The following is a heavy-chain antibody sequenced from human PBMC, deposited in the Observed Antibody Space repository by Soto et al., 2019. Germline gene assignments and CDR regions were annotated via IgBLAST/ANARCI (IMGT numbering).Heavy chain of an antibody. D-gene: IGHD2-15*01. Sequence: LRLSCAASGFTFSDHYMDWVRQAPGKGLEWVGRTRNKANSYTTEYAASVKGRFTISRDDSKNSLYLQMNSLKTEDTAVYYCARGPQYCSGGSCYPHYWGQGTLVTVSS. CDR1: GFTFSDHY. V-gene: IGHV3-72*01. CDR3: ARGPQYCSGGSCYPHY. J-gene: IGHJ4*02. CDR2: TRNKANSYTT.